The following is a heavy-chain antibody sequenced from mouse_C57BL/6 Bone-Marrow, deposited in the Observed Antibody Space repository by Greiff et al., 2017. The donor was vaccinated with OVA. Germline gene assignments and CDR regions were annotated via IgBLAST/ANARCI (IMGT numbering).Heavy chain of an antibody. V-gene: IGHV1-54*01. D-gene: IGHD3-1*01. CDR1: GYAFTNYL. Sequence: QVQLQQSGAELVRPGTSVKVSCKASGYAFTNYLIEWVKQRPGQGLEWIGVITPGSGGTNYNEKFKGKATLTADKSSSTAYMPLSRLTSEDSAVYFCAIELPVSPGYVDVWGTGTTVTVSS. CDR3: AIELPVSPGYVDV. J-gene: IGHJ1*03. CDR2: ITPGSGGT.